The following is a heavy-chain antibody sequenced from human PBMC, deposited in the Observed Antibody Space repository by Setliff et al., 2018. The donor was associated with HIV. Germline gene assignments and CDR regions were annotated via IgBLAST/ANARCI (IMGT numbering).Heavy chain of an antibody. V-gene: IGHV1-69*10. CDR1: GDTFSTYV. CDR2: VTPILHTT. CDR3: AKDDYGDYGSSYYFGMDV. Sequence: SVKVSCKSSGDTFSTYVFTWVRQAPGQGLEWMGGVTPILHTTNYAQKFQGRVTIAADISTRTVYMELSSLTSEDTAVYYCAKDDYGDYGSSYYFGMDVWGQGTTVTVSS. J-gene: IGHJ6*02. D-gene: IGHD4-17*01.